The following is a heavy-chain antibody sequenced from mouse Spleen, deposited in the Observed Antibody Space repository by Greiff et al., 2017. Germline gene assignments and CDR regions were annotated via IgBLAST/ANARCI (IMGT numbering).Heavy chain of an antibody. CDR1: GFTFSSYT. V-gene: IGHV5-6-4*01. J-gene: IGHJ2*01. Sequence: EVKLMESGGGLVKPGGSLKLSCAASGFTFSSYTMSWVRQTPEKRLEWVATISSGGSYTYYPDSVKGRFTISRDNAKNTLYLQMSSLKSEDTAMYYCTRAKLGLDYWGQGTTLTVSS. D-gene: IGHD4-1*01. CDR2: ISSGGSYT. CDR3: TRAKLGLDY.